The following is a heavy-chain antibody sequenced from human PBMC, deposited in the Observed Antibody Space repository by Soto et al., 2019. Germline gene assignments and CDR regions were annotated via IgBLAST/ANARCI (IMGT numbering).Heavy chain of an antibody. CDR3: PRDRDDYGSGNYYNRIDF. CDR1: GGIFSTYA. Sequence: QVQLVQSGAEVKKPGSSGKDSCKASGGIFSTYANSWVRQAPGQGLEWMGGISPIFGTPNYAQRFQGRVTITAVEFTSTAYMELSRLRSEHTAVYYCPRDRDDYGSGNYYNRIDFWGQGTLVSVSS. CDR2: ISPIFGTP. V-gene: IGHV1-69*01. D-gene: IGHD3-10*01. J-gene: IGHJ4*02.